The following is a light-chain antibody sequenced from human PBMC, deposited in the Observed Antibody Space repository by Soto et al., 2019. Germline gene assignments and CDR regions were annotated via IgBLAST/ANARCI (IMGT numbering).Light chain of an antibody. Sequence: DIQMTQSPSTLSASIGDRVTITFRASQSISSRLAWYQQKPGKAPKLLIHEASSLESGIPSRFSGSGSETEFTLIIISLQPDDFATYCCQQYHSYPLTFGGGTKVEIK. CDR3: QQYHSYPLT. CDR1: QSISSR. V-gene: IGKV1-5*03. CDR2: EAS. J-gene: IGKJ4*01.